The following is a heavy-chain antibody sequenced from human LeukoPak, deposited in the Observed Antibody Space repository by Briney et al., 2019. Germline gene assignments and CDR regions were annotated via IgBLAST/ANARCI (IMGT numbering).Heavy chain of an antibody. J-gene: IGHJ6*02. V-gene: IGHV4-34*01. CDR3: ARKGPQGAYFYYFGMDV. CDR2: IDHSGST. Sequence: PSETLSLTCTVSGGSITSYYWTWIRQPPGKGLEWIGEIDHSGSTNSNPSLKSRVTISVDTSTNRFSLNLRSVTAADTAVYYCARKGPQGAYFYYFGMDVWGQGTTVTVSS. D-gene: IGHD1-26*01. CDR1: GGSITSYY.